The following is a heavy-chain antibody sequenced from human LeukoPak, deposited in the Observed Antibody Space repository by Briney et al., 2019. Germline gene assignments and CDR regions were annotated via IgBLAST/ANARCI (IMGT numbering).Heavy chain of an antibody. CDR2: FDPEDGET. J-gene: IGHJ4*02. D-gene: IGHD6-19*01. CDR1: GYTLTELS. CDR3: TRGLASLQYSSGWDVRGGPEY. V-gene: IGHV1-24*01. Sequence: ASVKVSCKVSGYTLTELSMHWVRQAPGKGLEWMGGFDPEDGETIYAQKFQGRVTMTEDTSTDTAYMELSSLRSEDTAVYYCTRGLASLQYSSGWDVRGGPEYWGQGTLVTVSS.